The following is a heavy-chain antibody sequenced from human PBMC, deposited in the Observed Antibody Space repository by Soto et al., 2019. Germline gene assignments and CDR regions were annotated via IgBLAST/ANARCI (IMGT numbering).Heavy chain of an antibody. V-gene: IGHV1-69*06. J-gene: IGHJ4*02. CDR1: GGTLSSFINYP. CDR2: IVPNVGTV. Sequence: SVKVSCKASGGTLSSFINYPINWVRQAPGQGLEWMGGIVPNVGTVNYAQKCQGRVTITADKSTGTAYMELSSLRSEDTALYYCARRDTSGFLRYFDNWGQGTLVTVSS. CDR3: ARRDTSGFLRYFDN. D-gene: IGHD3-3*01.